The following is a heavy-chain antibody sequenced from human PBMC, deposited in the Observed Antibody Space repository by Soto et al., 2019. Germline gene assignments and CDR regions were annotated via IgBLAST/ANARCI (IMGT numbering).Heavy chain of an antibody. CDR3: ATGGGQRYGEFDF. CDR2: ISSYNAKT. J-gene: IGHJ4*02. V-gene: IGHV1-18*01. CDR1: GDTVTGYG. Sequence: QVQLVQSGAEVKKPGASVKVSCKASGDTVTGYGVTWVRQAPGQGLEWMGWISSYNAKTRYAQKFQGRVSMTTDTSTNTVNLELRSLTSDDTAVYYCATGGGQRYGEFDFWGQGPLVIVSA. D-gene: IGHD1-26*01.